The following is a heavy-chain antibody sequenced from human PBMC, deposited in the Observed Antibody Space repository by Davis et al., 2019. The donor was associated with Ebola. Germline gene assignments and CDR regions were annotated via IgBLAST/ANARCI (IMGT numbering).Heavy chain of an antibody. CDR2: INPSGGST. J-gene: IGHJ6*04. CDR3: AREVVVVITTQYYYYGMDV. V-gene: IGHV1-46*01. CDR1: GYTFTSYY. Sequence: ASVKVSCKASGYTFTSYYMHWVRQAPGQGLEWMGIINPSGGSTSYAQKFQGRVTMTRDTSTSTVHMELSSLRSEDTAVYYCAREVVVVITTQYYYYGMDVWGKGTTVTVSS. D-gene: IGHD3-22*01.